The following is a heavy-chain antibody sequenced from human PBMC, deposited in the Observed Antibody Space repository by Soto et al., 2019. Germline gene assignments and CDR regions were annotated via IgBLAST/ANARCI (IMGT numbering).Heavy chain of an antibody. D-gene: IGHD6-19*01. CDR2: IIPIFGTA. Sequence: ASVKVSCKASGGTFSSYAISWVRQAPGQGLERMGGIIPIFGTANYAQKFQGRVTITADESTSTAYMELSSLRSEDTAVYYCARSRAVAEYCGMDVWGQGTTVTVSS. CDR3: ARSRAVAEYCGMDV. CDR1: GGTFSSYA. V-gene: IGHV1-69*13. J-gene: IGHJ6*02.